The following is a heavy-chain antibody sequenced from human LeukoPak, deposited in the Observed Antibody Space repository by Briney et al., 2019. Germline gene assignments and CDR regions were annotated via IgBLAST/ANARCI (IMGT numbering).Heavy chain of an antibody. Sequence: GGSLRLSCAASGFSVSTNYMNWVRQAPGKGLEWVSVIYSDSSTYYADSVKGRFNISRDNSKNTLYLQMNSLRAEDTAVYSCARGGIQVWKWAFDYWGQGTLVTVSS. J-gene: IGHJ4*02. CDR3: ARGGIQVWKWAFDY. V-gene: IGHV3-53*01. D-gene: IGHD5-18*01. CDR2: IYSDSST. CDR1: GFSVSTNY.